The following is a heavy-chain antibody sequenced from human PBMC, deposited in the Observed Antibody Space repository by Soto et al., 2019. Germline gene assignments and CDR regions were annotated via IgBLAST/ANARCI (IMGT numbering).Heavy chain of an antibody. CDR2: INSDGSST. CDR3: AIGEALLWFGESDYLDY. D-gene: IGHD3-10*01. CDR1: GFTFSSYW. J-gene: IGHJ4*02. Sequence: GSLRLSCAASGFTFSSYWMHWVRQAPGKGLVWVSRINSDGSSTSYADSVKGRFTISRDNSKNTLYLQMNSLRAEDTAVYYCAIGEALLWFGESDYLDYWGQGPLVTASS. V-gene: IGHV3-74*01.